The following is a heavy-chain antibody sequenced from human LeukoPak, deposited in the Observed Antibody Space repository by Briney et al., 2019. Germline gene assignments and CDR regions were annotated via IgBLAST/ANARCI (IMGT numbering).Heavy chain of an antibody. V-gene: IGHV1-69*06. D-gene: IGHD3-9*01. CDR3: ATNYEILSGYPKNYYFHI. CDR1: GGSFSSYA. CDR2: IIPLFRTV. J-gene: IGHJ3*02. Sequence: ASVKVSCKASGGSFSSYAISWVRQAPRQGPEWMGGIIPLFRTVNYAPKFRDRVTITADKSTSTAFMELSSLRSEDTAMYYCATNYEILSGYPKNYYFHIWGQGTMVTVSS.